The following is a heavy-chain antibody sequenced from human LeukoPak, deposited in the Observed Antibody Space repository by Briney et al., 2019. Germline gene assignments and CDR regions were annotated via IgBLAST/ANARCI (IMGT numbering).Heavy chain of an antibody. J-gene: IGHJ4*02. CDR2: IYYSGST. V-gene: IGHV4-59*01. CDR1: GGSISSYY. CDR3: ARESTTGTYYDY. Sequence: SETLSLTCTVSGGSISSYYWSWIRQPPGKGLEWIGYIYYSGSTNYNPSLKSRVTISVDTSKNQFSLKLRSVTAADTAVYYCARESTTGTYYDYWGQGTLVTVSS. D-gene: IGHD1-1*01.